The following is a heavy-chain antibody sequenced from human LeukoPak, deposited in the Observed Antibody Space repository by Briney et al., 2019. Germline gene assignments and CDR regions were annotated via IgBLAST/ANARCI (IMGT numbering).Heavy chain of an antibody. Sequence: GESLKISCEASGYSFTTYWFTWVRQMPGKGLEWMAIIYSGDSDTRYSPSFQGQVTISVDKSISTAYLQWSSLKASDTAIYYCAIHSYGYRHWGQGTLVTVSS. CDR3: AIHSYGYRH. CDR2: IYSGDSDT. V-gene: IGHV5-51*01. CDR1: GYSFTTYW. J-gene: IGHJ4*02. D-gene: IGHD5-18*01.